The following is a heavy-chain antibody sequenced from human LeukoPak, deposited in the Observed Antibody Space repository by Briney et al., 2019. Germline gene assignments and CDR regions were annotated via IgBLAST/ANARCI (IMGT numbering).Heavy chain of an antibody. D-gene: IGHD3-22*01. CDR3: ARRASYYDSSGYRDDAFDI. CDR1: GYSFTSYW. V-gene: IGHV5-51*01. J-gene: IGHJ3*02. Sequence: GESLKISCKASGYSFTSYWIGWVRQMPGKGLEWMGIIYPGDSDTKYSPSFQGQVTISADKSISTAYLQWSSLKASDTAMYYCARRASYYDSSGYRDDAFDIWGQGTMVTVSS. CDR2: IYPGDSDT.